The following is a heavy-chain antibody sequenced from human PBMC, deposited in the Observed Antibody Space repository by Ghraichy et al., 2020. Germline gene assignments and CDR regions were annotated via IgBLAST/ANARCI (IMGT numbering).Heavy chain of an antibody. Sequence: GSLRLSCAASGFTFSSYGMHWVRQAPGKGLEWVAVISYDGSNKYYADSVKGRFTISRDNSKNTLYLQMNSLRAEDTAVYYCAKGPEDSQLVEEVGWFDPWGQGTLVTVSS. D-gene: IGHD6-13*01. J-gene: IGHJ5*02. CDR1: GFTFSSYG. CDR3: AKGPEDSQLVEEVGWFDP. V-gene: IGHV3-30*18. CDR2: ISYDGSNK.